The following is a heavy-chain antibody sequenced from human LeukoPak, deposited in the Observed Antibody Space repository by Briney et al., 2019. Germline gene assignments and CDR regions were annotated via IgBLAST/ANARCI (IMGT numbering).Heavy chain of an antibody. D-gene: IGHD3-9*01. V-gene: IGHV4-4*02. CDR2: IYNSGST. Sequence: PSGTLSLTCAVSGGSISSSNRWSWVRQPPGKGLEWIGEIYNSGSTNYNPSLKSRVTISVDKSKNQFYLKLSSVTAADTAVYQCASAIRYFDWLHFDYWGQGTLVTVSS. J-gene: IGHJ4*02. CDR1: GGSISSSNR. CDR3: ASAIRYFDWLHFDY.